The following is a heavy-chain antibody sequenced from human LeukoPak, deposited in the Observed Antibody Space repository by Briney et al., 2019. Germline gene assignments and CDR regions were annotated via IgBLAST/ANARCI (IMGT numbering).Heavy chain of an antibody. D-gene: IGHD6-6*01. Sequence: PSGTLSLTCAVSGGSVSNNNWWAWVRQSPGKGLEWIGEIFHSGNTNYNPSLKGRVSMSVDKSKNRFSLNLTSVTAADTAVYYCARAGWEQLEVFDYWGQGTLVTVSS. V-gene: IGHV4-4*02. CDR1: GGSVSNNNW. J-gene: IGHJ4*02. CDR3: ARAGWEQLEVFDY. CDR2: IFHSGNT.